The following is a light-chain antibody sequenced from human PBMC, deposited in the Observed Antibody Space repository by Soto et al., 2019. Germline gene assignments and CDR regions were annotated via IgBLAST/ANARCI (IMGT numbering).Light chain of an antibody. V-gene: IGLV2-14*01. Sequence: QSVLTQPASVSGSPGQSIAISCTGTSSDVGGENYVSWYQHHPGKAPKLMIYEVSNRPSGVSNRFSGSKSGNTASLTISGLQPEDEGDYYCSSYTTTTTVLLFGGGTKLPVL. CDR2: EVS. CDR1: SSDVGGENY. CDR3: SSYTTTTTVLL. J-gene: IGLJ2*01.